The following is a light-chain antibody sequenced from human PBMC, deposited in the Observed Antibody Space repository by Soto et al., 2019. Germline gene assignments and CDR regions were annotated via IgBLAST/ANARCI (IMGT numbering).Light chain of an antibody. V-gene: IGKV3-11*01. J-gene: IGKJ5*01. CDR2: EAS. CDR1: QSFSSY. CDR3: QQRSNWPTVST. Sequence: DIEMTQSPATLSLSPGERATLSCRASQSFSSYLAWYQQKPGQAPRLLIYEASKRDTGIPARFSGRGSGTDFTLTISSLKPEDFAVYYCQQRSNWPTVSTFGQGTSLEIK.